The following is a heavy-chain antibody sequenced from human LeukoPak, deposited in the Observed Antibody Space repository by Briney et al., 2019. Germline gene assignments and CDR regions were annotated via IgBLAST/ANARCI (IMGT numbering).Heavy chain of an antibody. CDR3: ARDGGPVGATDGAFDI. J-gene: IGHJ3*02. CDR1: GGSISSSSYY. CDR2: IYYSGST. D-gene: IGHD1-26*01. V-gene: IGHV4-39*07. Sequence: SETLSLTCTVSGGSISSSSYYWGWIRQPPGKGLEWIGSIYYSGSTYYNPSLKSRVTISVDTSKNQFSLKLSSVTAADTAVYYCARDGGPVGATDGAFDIWGQGTMVTVSS.